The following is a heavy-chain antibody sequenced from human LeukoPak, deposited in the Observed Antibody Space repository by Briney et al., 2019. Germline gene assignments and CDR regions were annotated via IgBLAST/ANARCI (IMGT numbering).Heavy chain of an antibody. V-gene: IGHV3-7*03. Sequence: GGSLRLSCAASGVIFNQYWMSWVRQAPGRGLEWVANIDQDGSEKHYVDSVKGRFTISRDNARNSLYLQMNSLRAEDTAVYYCAGGNVRWPEYRDYFDYWGQGTLVTVSS. CDR2: IDQDGSEK. CDR1: GVIFNQYW. J-gene: IGHJ4*02. D-gene: IGHD2/OR15-2a*01. CDR3: AGGNVRWPEYRDYFDY.